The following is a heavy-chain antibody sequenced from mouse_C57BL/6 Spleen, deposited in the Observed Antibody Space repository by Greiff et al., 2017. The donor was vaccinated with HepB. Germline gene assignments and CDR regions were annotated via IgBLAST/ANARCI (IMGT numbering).Heavy chain of an antibody. CDR1: GFNIKDYY. CDR2: IDPEDGDT. J-gene: IGHJ1*03. V-gene: IGHV14-1*01. D-gene: IGHD3-1*01. Sequence: VQLQQSGAELVRPGASVKLSCTASGFNIKDYYMHWVKQRPEQGLEWIGRIDPEDGDTEYAPKFQGKATMTADTSSNTAYLQLSSLTSEATAVYYCTKGYGGGYFDVWGTGTTVTVSS. CDR3: TKGYGGGYFDV.